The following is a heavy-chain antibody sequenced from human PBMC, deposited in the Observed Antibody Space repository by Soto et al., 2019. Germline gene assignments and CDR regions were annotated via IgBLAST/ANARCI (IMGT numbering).Heavy chain of an antibody. D-gene: IGHD3-10*02. CDR1: GFTFSSYA. CDR3: SIDINYVASVPTIFDYYYCGMDF. CDR2: ISGSGGST. V-gene: IGHV3-23*01. Sequence: GGSLRLSCAASGFTFSSYAMSWVRQAPGKGLEWVSAISGSGGSTYYADSVKGRFTISRDNSKNTLYLQMKSLRAEDTAVYYCSIDINYVASVPTIFDYYYCGMDFWGQGTMVTVSS. J-gene: IGHJ6*02.